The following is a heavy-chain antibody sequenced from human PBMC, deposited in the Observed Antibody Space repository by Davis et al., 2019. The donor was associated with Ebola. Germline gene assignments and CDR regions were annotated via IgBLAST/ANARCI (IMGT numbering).Heavy chain of an antibody. Sequence: GGSLRLSCAASGFTFSSYAISWVRQAPGQGLEWMGWISAYNGNTNYAQKLQGRVTMTTDTSTSTAYMELRSLRSDDTAVYYCARDMGMVQEANWFDPWGQGTLVTVSS. V-gene: IGHV1-18*01. J-gene: IGHJ5*02. CDR3: ARDMGMVQEANWFDP. CDR1: GFTFSSYA. CDR2: ISAYNGNT. D-gene: IGHD3-10*01.